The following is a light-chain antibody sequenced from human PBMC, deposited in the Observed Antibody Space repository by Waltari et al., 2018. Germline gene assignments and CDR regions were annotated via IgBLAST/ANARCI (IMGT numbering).Light chain of an antibody. CDR1: QSISSH. CDR2: DES. Sequence: TQSPAPLSLSPGERAPPSCRASQSISSHLAWYQQKPGQPPRLLIYDESKRATGIPARFSCSGSGTDFTLTISSLEPEDFAVYYCQQRSNLWTFGQGTKVEIK. V-gene: IGKV3-11*01. CDR3: QQRSNLWT. J-gene: IGKJ1*01.